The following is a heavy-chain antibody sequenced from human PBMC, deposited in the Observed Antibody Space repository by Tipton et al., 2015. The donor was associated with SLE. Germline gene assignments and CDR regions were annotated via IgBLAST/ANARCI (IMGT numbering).Heavy chain of an antibody. V-gene: IGHV3-21*03. CDR3: ARGDYGGNLYYFDY. Sequence: SLRLSCAASGFTFSSYSMNWVRQAPGKGLEWVSFISTSSTYIYYADSVKGRFTISRDNAKNSLYLQMNSLRAEDTAVYYCARGDYGGNLYYFDYWGQGTLVTVSS. CDR1: GFTFSSYS. J-gene: IGHJ4*02. D-gene: IGHD4-23*01. CDR2: ISTSSTYI.